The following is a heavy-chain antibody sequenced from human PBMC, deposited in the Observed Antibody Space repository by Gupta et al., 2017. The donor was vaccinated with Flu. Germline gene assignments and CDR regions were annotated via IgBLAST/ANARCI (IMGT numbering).Heavy chain of an antibody. D-gene: IGHD4-11*01. V-gene: IGHV3-74*01. J-gene: IGHJ6*02. CDR2: IDRDGSST. CDR3: ARGLPSAPRSARDV. Sequence: EVQLVESGGALVQPGGSLRLSCAGSGFTFSSYWMHWVRQGPGKGLVCVSRIDRDGSSTLYADSVKGRFTISRDNAKNTLYLQMNSLKVEDTAVYDCARGLPSAPRSARDVWGQGTKGTVAS. CDR1: GFTFSSYW.